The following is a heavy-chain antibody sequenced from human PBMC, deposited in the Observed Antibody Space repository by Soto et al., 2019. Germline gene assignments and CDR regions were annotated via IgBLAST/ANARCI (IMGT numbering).Heavy chain of an antibody. CDR2: ISSSSSYI. J-gene: IGHJ4*02. CDR1: GFTFSSYS. V-gene: IGHV3-21*01. Sequence: GGSLRLSCAASGFTFSSYSMNWVRQAPGKGLEWVSSISSSSSYIYYANSVKGRFTISRDNTKNSLYLQMNSLRTEDTAVDYCAGGGDIVVGDVDGGFDYWGQGTLVTVSS. CDR3: AGGGDIVVGDVDGGFDY. D-gene: IGHD2-2*01.